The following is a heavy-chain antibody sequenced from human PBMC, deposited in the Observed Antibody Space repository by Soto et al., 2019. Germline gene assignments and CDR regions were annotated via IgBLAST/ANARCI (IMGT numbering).Heavy chain of an antibody. CDR1: GGSFSGYY. CDR3: ARPRSGGMDV. CDR2: INHSGST. J-gene: IGHJ6*02. D-gene: IGHD3-10*01. V-gene: IGHV4-34*01. Sequence: ETLSLTCAVYGGSFSGYYWSWIRQPPGKGLEWIGEINHSGSTNYNPSLKSRITISVDTSKKQFSLKLSSVTAADTAVYYCARPRSGGMDVWGQGTTVTVSS.